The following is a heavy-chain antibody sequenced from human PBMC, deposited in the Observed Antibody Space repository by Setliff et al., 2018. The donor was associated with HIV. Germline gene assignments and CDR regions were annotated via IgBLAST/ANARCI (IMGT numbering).Heavy chain of an antibody. Sequence: PGESLKISCAASGFTFSTYTMNWVRQAPGQGLEWVSSISGSSSYYYLADSVKGRFTISRDNAKNSLYLQMNSLRAEDTAVYCCARITGDLVYFDSWGQGTPVTVSS. CDR3: ARITGDLVYFDS. V-gene: IGHV3-21*01. J-gene: IGHJ4*02. D-gene: IGHD7-27*01. CDR1: GFTFSTYT. CDR2: ISGSSSYY.